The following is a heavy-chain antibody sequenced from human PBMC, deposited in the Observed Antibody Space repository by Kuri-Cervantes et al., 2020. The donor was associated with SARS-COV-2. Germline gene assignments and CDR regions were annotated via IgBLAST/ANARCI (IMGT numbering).Heavy chain of an antibody. CDR2: ISSSGGIYM. CDR3: ARGSAWHAF. CDR1: GFTFSDYY. Sequence: GESLKISCAASGFTFSDYYMSWIRQAPGKGLEWVSYISSSGGIYMQYADSVKGRFTISRDNAKKSLYLEMNSPRAEDTAVYYCARGSAWHAFWGQGTLVTVSS. J-gene: IGHJ4*02. D-gene: IGHD3-3*01. V-gene: IGHV3-11*01.